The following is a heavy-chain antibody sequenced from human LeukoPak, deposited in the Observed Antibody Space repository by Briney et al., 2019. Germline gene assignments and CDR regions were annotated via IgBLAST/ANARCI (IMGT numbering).Heavy chain of an antibody. CDR3: ARRGWYYYDSSGYRDAFDI. D-gene: IGHD3-22*01. J-gene: IGHJ3*02. CDR2: IYTSGST. CDR1: GGSISSYY. Sequence: PSEPLSLTCTVSGGSISSYYWSWIRQPAGKGLEWIGRIYTSGSTNYNPSLKSRVTMSVDTSKNQFSLKLSSVTAADTAVYYCARRGWYYYDSSGYRDAFDIWGQGTMVTVSS. V-gene: IGHV4-4*07.